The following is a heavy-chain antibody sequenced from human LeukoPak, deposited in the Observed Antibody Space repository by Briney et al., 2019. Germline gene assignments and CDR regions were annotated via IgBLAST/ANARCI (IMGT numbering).Heavy chain of an antibody. CDR1: GYTFTGYY. D-gene: IGHD5-18*01. J-gene: IGHJ4*02. CDR2: INPNSGGT. V-gene: IGHV1-2*02. CDR3: ARGRTAMPNSYDY. Sequence: ASVKVSCKASGYTFTGYYMHWVRQAPGQGLEWMGWINPNSGGTNYAQKFQGRVTMTRDTSISTAYMDLSRLRSDDTAVYYCARGRTAMPNSYDYWGQGTLVTVSS.